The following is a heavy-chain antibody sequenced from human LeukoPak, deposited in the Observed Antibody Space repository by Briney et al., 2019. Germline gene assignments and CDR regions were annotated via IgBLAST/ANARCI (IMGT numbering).Heavy chain of an antibody. CDR1: GGSFSGYY. V-gene: IGHV4-34*01. J-gene: IGHJ6*04. Sequence: SETLSLTCAVYGGSFSGYYWSWIRQPPGKGLEWIGEINHSGSTNYNPSLKSRVTISVDTSKNQFSLKLSSVTAADPAVYYCARGPYYYGSGTFYYYYGMDVWGKGTTVTVSS. D-gene: IGHD3-10*01. CDR2: INHSGST. CDR3: ARGPYYYGSGTFYYYYGMDV.